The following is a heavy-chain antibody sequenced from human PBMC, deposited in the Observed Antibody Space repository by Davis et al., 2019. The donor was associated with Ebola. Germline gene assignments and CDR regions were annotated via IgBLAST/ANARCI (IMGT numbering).Heavy chain of an antibody. CDR1: GGSISSYY. CDR2: IYYSGST. V-gene: IGHV4-59*01. CDR3: AREGYGHDYGDPHWFDP. J-gene: IGHJ5*02. Sequence: GSLRLSCTVSGGSISSYYWSWIRQPPGKGLEWIGYIYYSGSTNYNPSLKSRVTKSVDTSKNQFSLKLSSVTAADTAVYYWAREGYGHDYGDPHWFDPWGQGTLVTVSS. D-gene: IGHD4-17*01.